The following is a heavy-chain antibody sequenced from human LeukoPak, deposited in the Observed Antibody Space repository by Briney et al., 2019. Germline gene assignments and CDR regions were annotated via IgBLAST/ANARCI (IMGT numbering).Heavy chain of an antibody. D-gene: IGHD6-13*01. CDR1: GGTFSSYA. CDR2: IIPIFGTA. CDR3: AILGEYSSSRGYYYMDV. V-gene: IGHV1-69*13. Sequence: ASVKVSCKASGGTFSSYAISWVRQAPGQGLEWMGGIIPIFGTANYAQKFQGRVTITADESTSTAYMELSSLRSEDTAVYYCAILGEYSSSRGYYYMDVWGKGTTVTISS. J-gene: IGHJ6*03.